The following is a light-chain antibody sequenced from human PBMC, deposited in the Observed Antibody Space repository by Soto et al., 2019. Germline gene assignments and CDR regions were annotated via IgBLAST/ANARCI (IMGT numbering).Light chain of an antibody. V-gene: IGLV2-14*01. CDR3: SSYTSSSTLGV. CDR1: RSDVGGYNF. J-gene: IGLJ2*01. CDR2: EVS. Sequence: QSALTQPDSVSGSPGQSITISGTGTRSDVGGYNFVSWYQQYPGKAPKLMIYEVSNRPSGVSNRVSGSKSGNTASLTISGLQAEDEADYYCSSYTSSSTLGVFGGGTKLTVL.